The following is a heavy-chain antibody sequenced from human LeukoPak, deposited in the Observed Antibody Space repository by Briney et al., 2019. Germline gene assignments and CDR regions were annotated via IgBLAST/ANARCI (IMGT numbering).Heavy chain of an antibody. V-gene: IGHV4-34*01. CDR1: GFTFSDYY. Sequence: GSLRLSCAASGFTFSDYYMSWIRQPPGKGLEWIGEINHSGSTNYNPSLKSRVTISVDTSKNQFSLKLSSVTAADTAVYYCARLAATGYYYYMDVWGKGTTVTISS. CDR2: INHSGST. J-gene: IGHJ6*03. D-gene: IGHD2-15*01. CDR3: ARLAATGYYYYMDV.